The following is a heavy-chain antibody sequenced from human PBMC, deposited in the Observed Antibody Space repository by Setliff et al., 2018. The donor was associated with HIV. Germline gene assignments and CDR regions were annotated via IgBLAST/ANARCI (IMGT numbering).Heavy chain of an antibody. D-gene: IGHD1-26*01. V-gene: IGHV1-18*01. Sequence: ASVKVSCKASGYSFTSYGLSWVRQAPGQGLEWMGSITTYNGGTNYAQKFQGRVTMTTDTSTSTVYMELRSLRSDDTAVYYCTRGGYSGAFLDAFDIWGQGTMVTVSS. CDR3: TRGGYSGAFLDAFDI. CDR2: ITTYNGGT. CDR1: GYSFTSYG. J-gene: IGHJ3*02.